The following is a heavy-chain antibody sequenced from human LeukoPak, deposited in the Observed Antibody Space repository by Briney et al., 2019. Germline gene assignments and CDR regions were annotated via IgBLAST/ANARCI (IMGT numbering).Heavy chain of an antibody. CDR1: GYTFTGYY. J-gene: IGHJ4*02. Sequence: ASVKVSCKASGYTFTGYYMHWVRQAPGQGLEWMGIINPSGVTTTYAQKFQGRITMTTDTSTSTVYMELSSLRSEDTAVYYCARDSAGRFDYWGQGTLVTVSS. CDR2: INPSGVTT. V-gene: IGHV1-46*01. CDR3: ARDSAGRFDY.